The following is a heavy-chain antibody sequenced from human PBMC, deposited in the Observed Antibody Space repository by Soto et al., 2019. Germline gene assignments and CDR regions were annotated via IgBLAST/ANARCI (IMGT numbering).Heavy chain of an antibody. CDR2: SSNSGTFS. CDR3: ARSGDNYNRLDY. D-gene: IGHD1-1*01. CDR1: GFTFSDYY. Sequence: QVQLVESGGGLVKPGGSLRLSCEGPGFTFSDYYISWIRQAPGKGLEWISYSSNSGTFSRYADSVKGRFSISRDNTKNLLYLQMNSLRAEDTAVYYCARSGDNYNRLDYWGQGTPVTVSS. V-gene: IGHV3-11*06. J-gene: IGHJ4*02.